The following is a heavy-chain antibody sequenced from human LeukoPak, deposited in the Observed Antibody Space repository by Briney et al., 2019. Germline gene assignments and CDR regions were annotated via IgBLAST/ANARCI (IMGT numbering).Heavy chain of an antibody. CDR1: GFTFSSYA. CDR3: ANMDDFWSGGFDY. CDR2: ISGSGGST. V-gene: IGHV3-23*01. J-gene: IGHJ4*02. Sequence: GGSLRLSCAASGFTFSSYAMSWVRQAPGKGREWVSAISGSGGSTYYADSGKGRFTISRDSSKNTLYMQMNSLRAEDTAVYYCANMDDFWSGGFDYWGQGTLVTVSS. D-gene: IGHD3-3*01.